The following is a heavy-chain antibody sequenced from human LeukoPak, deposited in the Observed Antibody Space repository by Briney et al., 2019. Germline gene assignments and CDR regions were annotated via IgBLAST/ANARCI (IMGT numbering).Heavy chain of an antibody. D-gene: IGHD5-24*01. CDR1: GFNFSINW. J-gene: IGHJ1*01. CDR2: IPDDGSET. CDR3: ARGWATIPD. V-gene: IGHV3-7*01. Sequence: GGSLRLSCSASGFNFSINWMTWVRQAPGKGLEWVANIPDDGSETNYVDSVKGRFIIPRDNAKNSLSLQMSSLREEDTALYYCARGWATIPDWGQGTLVTVSS.